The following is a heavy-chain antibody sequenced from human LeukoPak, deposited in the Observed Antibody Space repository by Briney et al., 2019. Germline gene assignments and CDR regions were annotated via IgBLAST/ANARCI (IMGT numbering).Heavy chain of an antibody. V-gene: IGHV3-23*01. CDR2: VSGSGGST. CDR1: GFTLSSYT. Sequence: PGGSLRLSCAASGFTLSSYTMSWVGQAPGKVLEWVSGVSGSGGSTHYADSVKGRFTISRDNSKTTLYLQMNSLRAEDTAVYYCAASLPNIVVVPATKGPFGYWGQGTLVTVSS. CDR3: AASLPNIVVVPATKGPFGY. D-gene: IGHD2-2*01. J-gene: IGHJ4*02.